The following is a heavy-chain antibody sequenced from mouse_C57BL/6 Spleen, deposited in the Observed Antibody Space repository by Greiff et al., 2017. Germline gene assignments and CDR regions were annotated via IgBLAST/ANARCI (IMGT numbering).Heavy chain of an antibody. CDR2: IYPGDGDT. Sequence: VQLQQSGAELVKPGASVKISCKASGYAFRSYWMNWVKQRPGKGLEWIGQIYPGDGDTNYNGKFKGKATLTADKSSSTAYMQLSSLTSEDSAVYFCARVYYGSRGGDWGQGTTRTVSS. CDR3: ARVYYGSRGGD. D-gene: IGHD1-1*01. V-gene: IGHV1-80*01. CDR1: GYAFRSYW. J-gene: IGHJ2*01.